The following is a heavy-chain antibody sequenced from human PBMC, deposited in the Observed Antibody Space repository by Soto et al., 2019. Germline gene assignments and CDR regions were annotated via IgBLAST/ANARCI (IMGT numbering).Heavy chain of an antibody. CDR1: GFSLSNARMG. D-gene: IGHD3-22*01. J-gene: IGHJ3*02. CDR2: IFSNDEK. V-gene: IGHV2-26*01. CDR3: ARILGVYYDSSGYYWGAFDI. Sequence: QVTLKESGPVLVKPTETLTLTCTVSGFSLSNARMGVSWIRQPPGKALEWLAHIFSNDEKSYSTSLKSRLTISKDTSXTQXVXIMTNMDPVDTATYYCARILGVYYDSSGYYWGAFDIWGQGTMVTVSS.